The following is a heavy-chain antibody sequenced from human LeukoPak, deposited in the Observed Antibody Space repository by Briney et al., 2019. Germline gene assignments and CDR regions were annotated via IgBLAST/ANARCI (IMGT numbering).Heavy chain of an antibody. CDR2: ISSDGSST. V-gene: IGHV3-74*01. Sequence: GGSLILSCAASGFTFSSHWMHWVRQAPGKGLVWVTRISSDGSSTRYADSVKGRFTISRDNAKNTLYLQMSSLRAEDTAMYYCARISLSGWVNDHWGQGTLVTVSS. CDR3: ARISLSGWVNDH. CDR1: GFTFSSHW. D-gene: IGHD6-19*01. J-gene: IGHJ4*02.